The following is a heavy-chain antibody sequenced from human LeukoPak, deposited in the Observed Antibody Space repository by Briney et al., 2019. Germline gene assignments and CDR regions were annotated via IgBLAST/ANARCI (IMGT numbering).Heavy chain of an antibody. V-gene: IGHV3-30*18. J-gene: IGHJ4*02. CDR3: AKESLLWFGELSGYFDY. Sequence: GGSLRLSCAASGFTFSSYGMHWVRQAPGKGLEWVAVISYDGSNKYYADSVKGRFTISRDNSKNTLYLQMNSLRAEDTAVYYCAKESLLWFGELSGYFDYWGQGTLVTVSS. CDR1: GFTFSSYG. CDR2: ISYDGSNK. D-gene: IGHD3-10*01.